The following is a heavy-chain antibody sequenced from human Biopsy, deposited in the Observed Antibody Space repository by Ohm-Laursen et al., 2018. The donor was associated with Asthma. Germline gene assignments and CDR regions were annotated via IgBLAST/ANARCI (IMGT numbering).Heavy chain of an antibody. Sequence: ASVKVSCKISGYSLTDLSMHWVRQAPGQGLEWMGGHDHEEGGTVNAWRFQGRVTMTEDTSTETAHMELSSLSSDDTAVYYCASDFPKDYVRYNFQFWGQGTLVTVSS. CDR2: HDHEEGGT. V-gene: IGHV1-24*01. J-gene: IGHJ4*02. CDR1: GYSLTDLS. CDR3: ASDFPKDYVRYNFQF. D-gene: IGHD4-17*01.